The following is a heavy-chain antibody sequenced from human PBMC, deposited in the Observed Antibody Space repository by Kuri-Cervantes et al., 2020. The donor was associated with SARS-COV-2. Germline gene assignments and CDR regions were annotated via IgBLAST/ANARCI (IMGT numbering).Heavy chain of an antibody. V-gene: IGHV4-30-2*01. CDR3: ARDSRVGIAAAGLYY. J-gene: IGHJ4*02. D-gene: IGHD6-13*01. CDR2: IYHSGST. CDR1: GGSISSGGYY. Sequence: SETLSLTCTVSGGSISSGGYYWSWIRQPPGKGLEWIGYIYHSGSTYYNPSLKSRVTISVDRSKNQSSLKLSSVTAADTAVYYCARDSRVGIAAAGLYYWGQGTLVTVSS.